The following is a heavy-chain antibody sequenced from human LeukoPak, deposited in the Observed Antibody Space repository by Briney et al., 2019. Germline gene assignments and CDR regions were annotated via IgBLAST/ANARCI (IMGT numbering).Heavy chain of an antibody. V-gene: IGHV3-64*02. CDR1: GFPFINSA. Sequence: PGGSLXLSCAPSGFPFINSAMHWVRQAPGKGREYVASISRYGDDTYYADSVKDRFTISRDNSKNTLYVQMGRLRTDDRAVYYCARGGVWHQLAIEYWGQGTLVTVSS. CDR3: ARGGVWHQLAIEY. D-gene: IGHD3-10*01. J-gene: IGHJ4*02. CDR2: ISRYGDDT.